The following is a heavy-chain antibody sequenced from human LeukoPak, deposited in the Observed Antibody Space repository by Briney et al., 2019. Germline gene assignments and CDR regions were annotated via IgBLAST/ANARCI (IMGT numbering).Heavy chain of an antibody. CDR2: INHSGST. V-gene: IGHV4-34*01. CDR3: ARGKARAGKRVERAPFDY. Sequence: SETLSLTCAVYGGSFSGYYWSWIRQPPGKGLEWIGEINHSGSTNYNPSLQSRVTISVDTSKNQFSLKLSSVTAADTAVYYCARGKARAGKRVERAPFDYWGQGTLVTVSS. D-gene: IGHD6-13*01. J-gene: IGHJ4*02. CDR1: GGSFSGYY.